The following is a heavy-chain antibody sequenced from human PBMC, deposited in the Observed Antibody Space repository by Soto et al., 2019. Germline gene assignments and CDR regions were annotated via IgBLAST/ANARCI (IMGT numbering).Heavy chain of an antibody. V-gene: IGHV3-23*01. CDR3: AKEHHYSSSWSEFDY. J-gene: IGHJ4*02. CDR2: ISGSGVST. Sequence: EVPLLGSGGGLVQPGGSLRLSCAASGFTFSSYAMSWVRQAPGKGLEWVSAISGSGVSTYYADSVKGRFTISRDNSKNTLYLQMNSLRAEDTAVYCCAKEHHYSSSWSEFDYWGQGTLVTVSS. CDR1: GFTFSSYA. D-gene: IGHD6-13*01.